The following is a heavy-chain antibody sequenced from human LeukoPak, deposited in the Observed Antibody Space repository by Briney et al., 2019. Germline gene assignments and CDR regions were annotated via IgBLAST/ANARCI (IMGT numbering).Heavy chain of an antibody. CDR3: RICGGDCSLIDS. V-gene: IGHV3-53*01. CDR1: GFTVSSNY. CDR2: VYRGGGT. Sequence: GGSLGLSCAASGFTVSSNYMSWVRQAPGKGLEWVSVVYRGGGTNYADSVRGRFTLSRDNSRNTMYLQMNSLRAEDTAVYYCRICGGDCSLIDSWGQGTLVTVSS. J-gene: IGHJ4*02. D-gene: IGHD2-21*02.